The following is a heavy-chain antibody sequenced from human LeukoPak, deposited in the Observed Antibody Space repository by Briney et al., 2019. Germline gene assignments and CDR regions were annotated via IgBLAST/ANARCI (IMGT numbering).Heavy chain of an antibody. V-gene: IGHV3-11*04. D-gene: IGHD2-21*01. CDR2: ISSSGSTI. Sequence: GGSLRLSCAASGFTFSDYYMSWIRQAPGKGLEWVSYISSSGSTIYYADSVKGRFTISRDNAKNSPYLQMNSLRAEDTAVYYCARIKSQGVVVPLLRSTYYFDYWGQGTLVTVSS. CDR3: ARIKSQGVVVPLLRSTYYFDY. CDR1: GFTFSDYY. J-gene: IGHJ4*02.